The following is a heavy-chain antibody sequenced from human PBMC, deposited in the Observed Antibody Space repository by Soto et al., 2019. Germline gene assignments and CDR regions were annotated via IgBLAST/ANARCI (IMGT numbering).Heavy chain of an antibody. J-gene: IGHJ6*02. CDR1: GFSLSTSGMC. CDR3: ARISGWLQPNSYYGMDV. CDR2: IDWDEDK. V-gene: IGHV2-70*01. Sequence: SGPTLGNPTQTLTLTFTFSGFSLSTSGMCGGWIRQPPGKALEWLALIDWDEDKYYSTSLKTRLTISKDTSKNQVVLKMTHMDPVDTATYYCARISGWLQPNSYYGMDVWGQGTTVTVS. D-gene: IGHD5-12*01.